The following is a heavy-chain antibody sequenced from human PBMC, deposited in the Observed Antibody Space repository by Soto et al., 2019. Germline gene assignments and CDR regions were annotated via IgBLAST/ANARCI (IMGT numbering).Heavy chain of an antibody. Sequence: QVQLVESGGGVVQPGRSLRLSCAASGFTFSHYAMHWVRQAPGKGLEWVALMSYDGSNEYYADSVKGRFTISRDNSKNTLYLQMNSLRAEDTALYYCAKDGSHNFAYWGQGTLVTVSS. CDR2: MSYDGSNE. J-gene: IGHJ4*02. CDR1: GFTFSHYA. CDR3: AKDGSHNFAY. V-gene: IGHV3-30*18. D-gene: IGHD1-26*01.